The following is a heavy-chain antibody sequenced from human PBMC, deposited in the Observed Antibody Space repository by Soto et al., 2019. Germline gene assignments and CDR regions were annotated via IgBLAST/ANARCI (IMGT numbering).Heavy chain of an antibody. CDR1: GFIFSNYA. CDR2: VGGNGLDT. J-gene: IGHJ4*02. CDR3: AGRTGYPVDY. Sequence: EVQLLEAGGGLVQPGGSLRLSCAASGFIFSNYAMNWVRQAPGKGLEWVSAVGGNGLDTYYADSVKGRFTISRDNSKNTLYLQINSLRAEDTAVYYCAGRTGYPVDYWGQGTVVTVSS. D-gene: IGHD3-9*01. V-gene: IGHV3-23*01.